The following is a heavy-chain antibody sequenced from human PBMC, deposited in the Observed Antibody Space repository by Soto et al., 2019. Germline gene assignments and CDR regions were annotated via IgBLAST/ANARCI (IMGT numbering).Heavy chain of an antibody. CDR1: GFSFSVYN. CDR3: ARGLVVAATRGPLDY. J-gene: IGHJ4*02. CDR2: ISVGSRYI. V-gene: IGHV3-21*04. D-gene: IGHD2-15*01. Sequence: GGSLRLSCTGSGFSFSVYNINWVRQAPGKGLEWVSSISVGSRYIYQPDSMKGRFTISRDDAKNSVYLQINSLRPEDTAVYYCARGLVVAATRGPLDYWGPGILVTVSS.